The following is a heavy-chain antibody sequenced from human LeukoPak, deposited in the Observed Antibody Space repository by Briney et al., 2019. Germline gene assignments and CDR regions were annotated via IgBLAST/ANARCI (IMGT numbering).Heavy chain of an antibody. CDR3: AREKTYYDYVWGSYRTQYYFDY. J-gene: IGHJ4*02. CDR2: IWYDGSNK. CDR1: GFTFSSYG. Sequence: GGSLRLSCAASGFTFSSYGMHWVRQAPGKGLEWVAVIWYDGSNKYYADSVKGRFTISRDNSKNTLYLQMNSLRAEDTAVYYCAREKTYYDYVWGSYRTQYYFDYWGQGTPVTVSS. D-gene: IGHD3-16*02. V-gene: IGHV3-33*01.